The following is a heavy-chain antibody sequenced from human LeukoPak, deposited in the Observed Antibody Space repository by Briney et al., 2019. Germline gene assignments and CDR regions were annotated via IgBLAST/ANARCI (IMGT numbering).Heavy chain of an antibody. V-gene: IGHV3-49*04. J-gene: IGHJ5*02. D-gene: IGHD2-2*01. CDR2: IRSKAYGGTT. Sequence: PGGSLRLSCAASEFTFSSFSMLWVRQAPGKGLEWVGFIRSKAYGGTTEYAASVKGRFTISRDDSKSIAYLQMNSLKTEGTAVYYCTRTAIYCSSTSCYRGWFDPWGQGTLVTVSS. CDR1: EFTFSSFS. CDR3: TRTAIYCSSTSCYRGWFDP.